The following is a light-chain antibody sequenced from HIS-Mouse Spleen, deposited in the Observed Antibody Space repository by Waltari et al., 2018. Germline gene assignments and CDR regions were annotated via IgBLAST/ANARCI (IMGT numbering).Light chain of an antibody. V-gene: IGLV2-23*01. Sequence: QSALTQPASVSVSPGQSITISCTGTSSDVGSYNLVSWYQQHPGKAPKLMIYEGRKRPSGVSNRFSGSKSGNTASLTISGLQAEDEADYYCCSYAGSSTYVVFGGGTKLTVL. CDR2: EGR. CDR3: CSYAGSSTYVV. CDR1: SSDVGSYNL. J-gene: IGLJ2*01.